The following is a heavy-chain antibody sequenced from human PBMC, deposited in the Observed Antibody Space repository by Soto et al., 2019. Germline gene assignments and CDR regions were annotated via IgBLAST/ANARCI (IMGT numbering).Heavy chain of an antibody. CDR3: AKLSSGSHTGY. CDR2: ISGDGGGT. V-gene: IGHV3-23*01. J-gene: IGHJ4*02. D-gene: IGHD1-26*01. CDR1: GFTFSNYA. Sequence: HPGGSLRLSCAPSGFTFSNYAMIWVRQAPGKGLEWVSAISGDGGGTYYADSVEGRSTISRDNSRNTLYLQMNNLRAEDTAIYYCAKLSSGSHTGYWGQGTLVTVSS.